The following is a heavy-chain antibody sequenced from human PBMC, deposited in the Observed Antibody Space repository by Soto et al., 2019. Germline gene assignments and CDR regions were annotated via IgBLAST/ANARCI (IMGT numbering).Heavy chain of an antibody. CDR1: GFTYSNYG. D-gene: IGHD6-25*01. J-gene: IGHJ3*02. CDR3: ASSLGAADHDAFDI. CDR2: MSCSGDDA. Sequence: GVSRRLSCAPAGFTYSNYGMSWVRQAPGKGLEWVSVMSCSGDDAYYAESVKCWFTICRDNSKNTLYLQCNSLRVQYTDVYYCASSLGAADHDAFDIWDQGPMVTVSS. V-gene: IGHV3-23*01.